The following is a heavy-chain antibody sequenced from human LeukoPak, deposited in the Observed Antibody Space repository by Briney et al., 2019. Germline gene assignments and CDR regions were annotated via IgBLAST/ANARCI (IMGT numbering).Heavy chain of an antibody. V-gene: IGHV3-23*01. CDR2: ISGSGGST. D-gene: IGHD3-10*01. CDR3: AKGTYYYGSGPPNWFDP. CDR1: GGSISSYY. J-gene: IGHJ5*02. Sequence: PSETLSLTCTVSGGSISSYYWSWVRQAPGKGLEWVSAISGSGGSTYYADSVKGRFTISRDNSKNTLYLQMNSLRAEDTAVYYCAKGTYYYGSGPPNWFDPWGQGTLVTVSS.